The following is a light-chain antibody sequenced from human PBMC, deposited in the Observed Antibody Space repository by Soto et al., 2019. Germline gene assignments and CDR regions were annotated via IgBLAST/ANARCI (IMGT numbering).Light chain of an antibody. CDR1: QDVGRW. CDR3: QKARSFPVN. CDR2: ATS. Sequence: DIQMTQSPSSLSASVVYTVSITFRSSQDVGRWLSLYQQKPGKAPKILIFATSTLQSGVPSRFSGSGSGTDFTLTITSLQSEDFATYYCQKARSFPVNFGQGTRLEIK. J-gene: IGKJ5*01. V-gene: IGKV1D-12*01.